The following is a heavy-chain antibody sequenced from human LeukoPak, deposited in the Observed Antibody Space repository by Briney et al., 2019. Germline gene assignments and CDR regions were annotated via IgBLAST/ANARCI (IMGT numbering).Heavy chain of an antibody. Sequence: PSETLSLTCTVSGGSISSYYWSWIRQPPGKGLEWIGYIHYSGSANYNPSLKSRVTISVDTSKDQFSLRLRSVTAADTAVYYCARVRYDLLTDYWGQGTLVTVSS. J-gene: IGHJ4*02. V-gene: IGHV4-59*01. CDR2: IHYSGSA. CDR1: GGSISSYY. D-gene: IGHD3-9*01. CDR3: ARVRYDLLTDY.